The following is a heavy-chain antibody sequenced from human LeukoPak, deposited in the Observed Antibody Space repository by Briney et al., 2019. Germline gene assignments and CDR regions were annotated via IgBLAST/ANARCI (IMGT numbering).Heavy chain of an antibody. Sequence: KPSETLSLTCTVSGGSISSSSYYWGWIRQPPGKGLEWIGSIYYSGSTYHNPSLKSRVTISVDTFKNQFSLKLSSVTAADTAVYYCARHGSGWDDYWGQGTLVTVSS. V-gene: IGHV4-39*01. CDR2: IYYSGST. D-gene: IGHD6-19*01. CDR3: ARHGSGWDDY. J-gene: IGHJ4*02. CDR1: GGSISSSSYY.